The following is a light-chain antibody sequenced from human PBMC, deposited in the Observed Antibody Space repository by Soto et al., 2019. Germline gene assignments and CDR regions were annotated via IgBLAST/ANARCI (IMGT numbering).Light chain of an antibody. CDR3: QQYANLPPFT. J-gene: IGKJ3*01. V-gene: IGKV1-33*01. CDR1: QDISNY. CDR2: DAS. Sequence: DSQMTPSPSSLSASVVDRVTITCQASQDISNYLNWYQQKPGKAPKLLIYDASNFETGVPSRFSGSGFGTDFTFTISSLQAEDNATYYCQQYANLPPFTFGPGTNVDIK.